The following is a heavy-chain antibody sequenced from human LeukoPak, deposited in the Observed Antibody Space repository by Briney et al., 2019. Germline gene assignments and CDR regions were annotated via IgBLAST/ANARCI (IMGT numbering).Heavy chain of an antibody. D-gene: IGHD6-13*01. CDR1: GFTFSSYG. Sequence: GGSLRLSCAASGFTFSSYGMHWVRQAPGKGLEWVTFIQYDGTDKFYADSVKGRFTISRDNAKNSLYLQMNSLRAEDTAVYYCARDLHPAYSSRLSGSSWSLGGYWGQGTLVTVSS. CDR2: IQYDGTDK. V-gene: IGHV3-30*02. J-gene: IGHJ4*02. CDR3: ARDLHPAYSSRLSGSSWSLGGY.